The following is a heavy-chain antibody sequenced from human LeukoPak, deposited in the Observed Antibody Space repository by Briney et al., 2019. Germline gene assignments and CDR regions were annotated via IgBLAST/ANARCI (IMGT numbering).Heavy chain of an antibody. CDR3: ASVEMATIGIPVGMFDY. J-gene: IGHJ4*02. Sequence: QPGGSLRLSCAASGFTFSSYAMSWVRQAPGKGLEWVSAISGSGGSTYYADSVKGRFTISRDNSKNTLYLQMNSLRAEDTAVYYCASVEMATIGIPVGMFDYWGQGTLVTVSS. D-gene: IGHD5-24*01. V-gene: IGHV3-23*01. CDR2: ISGSGGST. CDR1: GFTFSSYA.